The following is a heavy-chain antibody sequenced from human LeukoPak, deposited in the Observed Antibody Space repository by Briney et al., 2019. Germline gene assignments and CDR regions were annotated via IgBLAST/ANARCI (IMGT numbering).Heavy chain of an antibody. CDR2: IFHTGST. CDR3: ARDLTHRRNYDNSGYQIVPAF. CDR1: GGSIFTSNW. J-gene: IGHJ4*02. V-gene: IGHV4-4*02. D-gene: IGHD3-22*01. Sequence: SGTLSLTCAVSGGSIFTSNWWSWVRQPPGKGLEWIGQIFHTGSTSYSPSLKSRVTISGDKSKNRFSLELTSVTAADTAVYYCARDLTHRRNYDNSGYQIVPAFWGQGTLVTVSS.